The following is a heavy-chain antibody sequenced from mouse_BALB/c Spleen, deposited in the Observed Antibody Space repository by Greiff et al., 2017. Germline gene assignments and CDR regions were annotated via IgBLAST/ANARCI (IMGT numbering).Heavy chain of an antibody. CDR2: ISSGGSYT. D-gene: IGHD1-2*01. CDR3: ARDEGSTTATSAWFAY. V-gene: IGHV5-9-4*01. Sequence: EVQLVESGGGLVKPGGSLKLSCAASGFTFSSYAMSWVRQSPEKRLEWVAEISSGGSYTYYPDTVTGRFTISRDNAKNTLYLEMSSLRSEDTAMYYCARDEGSTTATSAWFAYWGQGTLVTVSA. J-gene: IGHJ3*01. CDR1: GFTFSSYA.